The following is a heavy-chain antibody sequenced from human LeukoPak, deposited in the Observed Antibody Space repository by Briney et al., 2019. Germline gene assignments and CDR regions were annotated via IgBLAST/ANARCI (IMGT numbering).Heavy chain of an antibody. CDR1: GYTFTSYY. V-gene: IGHV1-46*01. J-gene: IGHJ6*03. CDR2: INPSGGST. D-gene: IGHD1-1*01. Sequence: ASVKVSCKASGYTFTSYYMHWVRQAPGQGLEWMGIINPSGGSTSYAQKFQGRVTMTRDTSTSTVYMELSSLRSEDTAVYYCARGILEGRYYYYYYYMDVWGRGTTVTISS. CDR3: ARGILEGRYYYYYYYMDV.